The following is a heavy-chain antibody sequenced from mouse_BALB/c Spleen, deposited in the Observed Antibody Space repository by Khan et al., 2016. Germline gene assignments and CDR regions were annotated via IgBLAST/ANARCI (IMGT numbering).Heavy chain of an antibody. Sequence: EVQLQESGPSLVKPSQTLSLTCSVTGDSITSGYWNWIRKFPGNKLEYMGYISYSGTTYYNPSLRSRVSITRDTSKNQYYLLLNSVTTEDTATYYCARVDGYDPYWYCDVWGAGTTVTVSS. J-gene: IGHJ1*01. V-gene: IGHV3-8*02. D-gene: IGHD2-2*01. CDR3: ARVDGYDPYWYCDV. CDR2: ISYSGTT. CDR1: GDSITSGY.